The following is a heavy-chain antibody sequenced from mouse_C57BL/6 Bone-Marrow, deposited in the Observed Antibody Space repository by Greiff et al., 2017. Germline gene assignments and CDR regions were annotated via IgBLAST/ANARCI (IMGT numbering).Heavy chain of an antibody. CDR1: GYAFSSYW. CDR2: IYPGDGDT. CDR3: ARGGIYYGNYYTMDY. Sequence: VQLQQSGAELVKPGASVKISCKASGYAFSSYWMNWVKQRPGKGLEWIGQIYPGDGDTNYNGKFKGKATLTADKSSSTAYMQHSSLTSEDSAVYFCARGGIYYGNYYTMDYWGQGTSVTVSS. D-gene: IGHD2-1*01. J-gene: IGHJ4*01. V-gene: IGHV1-80*01.